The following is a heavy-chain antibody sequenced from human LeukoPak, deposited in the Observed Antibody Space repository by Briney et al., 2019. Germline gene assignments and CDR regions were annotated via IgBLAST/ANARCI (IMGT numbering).Heavy chain of an antibody. D-gene: IGHD1-1*01. Sequence: GGSLRLSCIVSGFTFRSHWMSWVRQAPGKGLEWVANIKKDGSEKYYVDSVKGRFTISRDNAKTSLYLQMNSLRTEDTALYYCAKDSVHVGAFDIWGQGTMVTVSS. J-gene: IGHJ3*02. V-gene: IGHV3-7*03. CDR2: IKKDGSEK. CDR3: AKDSVHVGAFDI. CDR1: GFTFRSHW.